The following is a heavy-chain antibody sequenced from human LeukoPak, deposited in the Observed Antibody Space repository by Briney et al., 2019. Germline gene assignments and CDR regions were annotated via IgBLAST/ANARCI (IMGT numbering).Heavy chain of an antibody. J-gene: IGHJ2*01. CDR2: IYYSGST. CDR3: ARNVDWYFDL. V-gene: IGHV4-59*01. CDR1: GGSISSYF. Sequence: SETLSLTCTASGGSISSYFWSWIRQPPGKGLEWIGYIYYSGSTNYNPSLKSRVTISVDTSKNQFSLKLSSVTAADTAVYYCARNVDWYFDLWGRGTLVTVSS.